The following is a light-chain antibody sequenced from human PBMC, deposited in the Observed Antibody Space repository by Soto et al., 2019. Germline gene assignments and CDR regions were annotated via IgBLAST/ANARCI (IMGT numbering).Light chain of an antibody. CDR3: QRYDISPFP. CDR2: GAS. V-gene: IGKV3-20*01. J-gene: IGKJ2*01. CDR1: QSIGSPY. Sequence: ELVLTQSPGTLSLSPGERATLSCRASQSIGSPYLAWYQQKPGQAPRLLIYGASSRATGIPDRFSGSGSGTDFTLTISSLEPGDFAVYYCQRYDISPFPFGQGTKLEIK.